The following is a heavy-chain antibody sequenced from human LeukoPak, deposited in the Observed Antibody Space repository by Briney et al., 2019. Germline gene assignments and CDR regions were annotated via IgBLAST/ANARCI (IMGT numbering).Heavy chain of an antibody. CDR2: IYYSGST. D-gene: IGHD3-16*02. J-gene: IGHJ4*02. Sequence: PSETLSLTCTVSGVSISSSSYYWGWIRQPPGKGLEWIGSIYYSGSTYYNPSLKSRVTISVDTSKNQFSLKLSSVTAADTAVYYCARLGSGPYDYVWGSYHPYYFDYWGQGTLVTVSS. CDR1: GVSISSSSYY. V-gene: IGHV4-39*01. CDR3: ARLGSGPYDYVWGSYHPYYFDY.